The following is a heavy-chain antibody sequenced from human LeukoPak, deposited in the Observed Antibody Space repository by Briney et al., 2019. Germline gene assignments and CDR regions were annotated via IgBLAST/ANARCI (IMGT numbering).Heavy chain of an antibody. CDR2: VNPNSGGT. V-gene: IGHV1-2*02. J-gene: IGHJ4*02. CDR3: ARDAVVFWSGSSFDY. D-gene: IGHD3-3*01. CDR1: GYTFTGYY. Sequence: ASVKVSCKASGYTFTGYYMHWVRQAPGQGLEWMGWVNPNSGGTNYAQKFQGRVTMTRDTSISTAYMELSRLRSDDTAVYYCARDAVVFWSGSSFDYWGQGTLVTVSS.